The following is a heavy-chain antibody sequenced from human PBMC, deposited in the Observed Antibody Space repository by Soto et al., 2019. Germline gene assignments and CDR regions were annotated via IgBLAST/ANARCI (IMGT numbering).Heavy chain of an antibody. J-gene: IGHJ4*02. D-gene: IGHD3-10*01. CDR3: AREDPYYGSGSCLDY. Sequence: EVQLVESGGGLVQPGGSLRLSCAASGFTFSSYSMNWVRQAPGKGLEWVSYISSSSSTIYYADSVKGRFTISRDNAMXSLYLQMNSLRAEDTAVYYCAREDPYYGSGSCLDYWGQGTLVTVSS. V-gene: IGHV3-48*01. CDR1: GFTFSSYS. CDR2: ISSSSSTI.